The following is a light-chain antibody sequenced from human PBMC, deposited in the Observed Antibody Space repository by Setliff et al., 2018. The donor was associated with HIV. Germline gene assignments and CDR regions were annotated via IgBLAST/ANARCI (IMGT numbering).Light chain of an antibody. J-gene: IGLJ1*01. CDR1: SGDLATYNW. CDR2: EVS. CDR3: SSYTSSSTRV. V-gene: IGLV2-14*01. Sequence: QSVLTQPASVSGSPGQSITISCTDTSGDLATYNWVSWYQQHPGKAPKLMIYEVSNRPSWVSNRFSGSKSGNTASLTISGLQPEDEADYFCSSYTSSSTRVFGTGTKVTV.